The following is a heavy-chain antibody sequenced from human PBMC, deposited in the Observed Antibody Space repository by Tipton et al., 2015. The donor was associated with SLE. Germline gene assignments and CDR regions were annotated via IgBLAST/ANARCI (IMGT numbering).Heavy chain of an antibody. CDR1: GGSISSYY. D-gene: IGHD6-19*01. CDR2: IYYSGST. J-gene: IGHJ4*02. V-gene: IGHV4-59*08. CDR3: ARHRYSSGQLGY. Sequence: LRLSCTVSGGSISSYYWSWIRQPPGKGLEWIGYIYYSGSTNYNPSLKSRVTISVDTSKNQFSLKLSSVTAADTAVYYCARHRYSSGQLGYWDQGTLVTVSS.